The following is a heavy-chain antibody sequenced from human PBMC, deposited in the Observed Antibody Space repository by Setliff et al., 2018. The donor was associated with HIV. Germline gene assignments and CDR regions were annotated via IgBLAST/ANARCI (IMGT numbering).Heavy chain of an antibody. CDR3: ARDRGSRSSNYYGPSGY. D-gene: IGHD3-16*01. CDR1: GYSFTTYG. CDR2: ISAKNGNT. J-gene: IGHJ4*02. V-gene: IGHV1-18*01. Sequence: ASVKVSCKASGYSFTTYGISWVRQAPGQGLEWMGWISAKNGNTNYAQNLQGRVSMTTDTSTSTAYMELRSLRSDDTGAYFCARDRGSRSSNYYGPSGYWGQGTQVTVSS.